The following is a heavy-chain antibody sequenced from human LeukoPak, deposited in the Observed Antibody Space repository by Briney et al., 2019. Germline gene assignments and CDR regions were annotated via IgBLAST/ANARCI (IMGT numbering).Heavy chain of an antibody. J-gene: IGHJ5*02. Sequence: GGSLRLSCAASGFNFSDYYMSWIRQAPGKGLEWVSYISSSSSYTNYADSVKGRFTISRDNAKNSLYLQMNSLRAEDTAVYYCARDSGYSSSWYWFDPWGQGTLVTVSS. V-gene: IGHV3-11*06. D-gene: IGHD6-13*01. CDR3: ARDSGYSSSWYWFDP. CDR2: ISSSSSYT. CDR1: GFNFSDYY.